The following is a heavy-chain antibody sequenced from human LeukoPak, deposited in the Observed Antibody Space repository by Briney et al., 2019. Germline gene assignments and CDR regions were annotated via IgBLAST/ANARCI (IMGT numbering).Heavy chain of an antibody. J-gene: IGHJ4*02. V-gene: IGHV4-34*01. Sequence: SETLSLTCAVYGGSFSGYYWSWIRQLPGKGLEWIGEINHSGSTNYNPSLKSRVTISVDTSKNQFSLKLSSVTAADTAVYYCAMPSYYYDSSGYYPHLDYWGQGTLVTVSS. CDR3: AMPSYYYDSSGYYPHLDY. D-gene: IGHD3-22*01. CDR2: INHSGST. CDR1: GGSFSGYY.